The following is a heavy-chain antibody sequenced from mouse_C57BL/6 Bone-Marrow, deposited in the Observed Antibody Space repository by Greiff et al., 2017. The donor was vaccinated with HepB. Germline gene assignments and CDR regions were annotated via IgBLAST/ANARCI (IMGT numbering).Heavy chain of an antibody. CDR1: GYTFTDYY. CDR2: INPNNGGT. CDR3: AKGGRWLLRYYFDY. J-gene: IGHJ2*01. Sequence: EVQLQQSGPELVKPGASVKISCKASGYTFTDYYMNWVKQSHGKSLEWIGDINPNNGGTSYNQKFKGKATLTVDKSSSTAYMELRSLTSEDSAVYYCAKGGRWLLRYYFDYWGQGTTLTVSS. D-gene: IGHD2-3*01. V-gene: IGHV1-26*01.